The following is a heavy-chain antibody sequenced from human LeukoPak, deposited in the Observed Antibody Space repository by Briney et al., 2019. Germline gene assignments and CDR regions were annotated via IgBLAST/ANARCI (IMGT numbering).Heavy chain of an antibody. Sequence: GGSLRLSCAASGFTFSSYSMNWVRQAPGKGLEWVSSISSSSSYIYYADSVKDRFTISRDNAKNSLYLQMNSLRAEDTAVYYCARGLEFNYYYGMDVWGQGTTVTVSS. CDR2: ISSSSSYI. J-gene: IGHJ6*02. V-gene: IGHV3-21*01. D-gene: IGHD3-3*01. CDR3: ARGLEFNYYYGMDV. CDR1: GFTFSSYS.